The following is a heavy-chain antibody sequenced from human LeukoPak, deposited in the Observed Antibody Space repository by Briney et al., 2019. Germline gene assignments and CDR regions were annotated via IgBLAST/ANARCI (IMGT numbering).Heavy chain of an antibody. CDR2: ISSSSSYI. J-gene: IGHJ6*03. Sequence: PGGSLRLSCAASGFTFSSYSMNWVRQAPGKGLEWVSSISSSSSYIYYADSVKGRFTISRDNAKNSLYLQMNSLRAEDTAVYYCARGRIYSSSSGYYYYYYMDVWGKGTTVTVSS. V-gene: IGHV3-21*01. CDR3: ARGRIYSSSSGYYYYYYMDV. CDR1: GFTFSSYS. D-gene: IGHD6-6*01.